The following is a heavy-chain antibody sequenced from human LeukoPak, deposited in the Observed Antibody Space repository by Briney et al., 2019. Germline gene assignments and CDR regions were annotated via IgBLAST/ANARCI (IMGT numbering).Heavy chain of an antibody. V-gene: IGHV3-23*01. CDR1: GFTFSSYA. J-gene: IGHJ4*02. CDR3: ARSPVGTTPFDY. Sequence: GGSLRLSCAASGFTFSSYAMSWVRQTPGKGLEWVSTISGSGGGTYYADSVKGRFTISRDDSKNSLYLQMNSLKTEDTAVYYCARSPVGTTPFDYWGQGTLVTVSS. D-gene: IGHD1-26*01. CDR2: ISGSGGGT.